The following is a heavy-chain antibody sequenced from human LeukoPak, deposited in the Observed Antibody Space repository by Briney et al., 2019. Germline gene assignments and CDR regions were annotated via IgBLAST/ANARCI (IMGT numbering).Heavy chain of an antibody. CDR2: IHPKTGVT. J-gene: IGHJ4*02. V-gene: IGHV1-2*02. Sequence: EASVKASCKASGYSFTDHYLHWLRQAPGQGLGWMAWIHPKTGVTNYAERFQGRLSLTRDTSISTLYMELNSLTSDDTAVYYRARDHNWGPDYWGQGTLVSVSS. CDR3: ARDHNWGPDY. D-gene: IGHD7-27*01. CDR1: GYSFTDHY.